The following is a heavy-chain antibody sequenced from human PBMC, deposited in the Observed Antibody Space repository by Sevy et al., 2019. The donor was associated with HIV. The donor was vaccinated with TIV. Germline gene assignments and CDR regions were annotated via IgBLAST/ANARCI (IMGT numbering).Heavy chain of an antibody. CDR2: IGSCGSTI. Sequence: GGSLRLSCAASGFTFSSYEMNWVRQAPGKGLEWVSYIGSCGSTIYYGDSVKGRFTISRDNAKNSLYLQMNSLRAEDTAVYYCARDRSRRAVAGPDVFDPWGQGTLVTVSS. V-gene: IGHV3-48*03. D-gene: IGHD6-19*01. J-gene: IGHJ5*02. CDR1: GFTFSSYE. CDR3: ARDRSRRAVAGPDVFDP.